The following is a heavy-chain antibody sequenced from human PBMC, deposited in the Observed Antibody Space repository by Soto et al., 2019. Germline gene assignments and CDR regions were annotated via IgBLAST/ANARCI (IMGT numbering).Heavy chain of an antibody. J-gene: IGHJ4*02. CDR2: ISYHGRNQ. CDR3: ANGRFFSSGSYWPDLDC. V-gene: IGHV3-30*18. Sequence: QVQLVESGGGVVQPGRSLRLSCAASTFTFSAYDMHWARQAPGRGLEWVASISYHGRNQYYADSVKGRFTISRDNSTNSLDLRMDSLTAGDTAGYCCANGRFFSSGSYWPDLDCWCQGTLVSVSS. CDR1: TFTFSAYD. D-gene: IGHD3-10*01.